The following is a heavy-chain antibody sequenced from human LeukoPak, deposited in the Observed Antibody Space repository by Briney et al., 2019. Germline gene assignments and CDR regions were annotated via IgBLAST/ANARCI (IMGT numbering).Heavy chain of an antibody. J-gene: IGHJ4*02. CDR3: TTVRGHGSGSYSYC. V-gene: IGHV3-15*01. CDR2: IKSRTDGETT. Sequence: GGSLRLSCVASGFTFSNTWMSWVRQAPGKGLEWLGRIKSRTDGETTDYATPVKDRFTISRDDSKNTLLLQMNTLKSEVTALYYCTTVRGHGSGSYSYCWGQGTLVTVSS. D-gene: IGHD3-10*01. CDR1: GFTFSNTW.